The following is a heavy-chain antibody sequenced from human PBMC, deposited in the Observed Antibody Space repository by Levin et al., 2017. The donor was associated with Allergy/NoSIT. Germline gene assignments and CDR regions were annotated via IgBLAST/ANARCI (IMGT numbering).Heavy chain of an antibody. Sequence: SLKISCAASGFTFDDYAMHWVRQAPGKGLEWVSGISWNSGSIGYADSVKGRFTISRDNAKNSLYLQMNSLRAEDTALYYCAKDMWRGDYYDSFAELGEVAFDIWGQGIMVTVSS. CDR2: ISWNSGSI. CDR3: AKDMWRGDYYDSFAELGEVAFDI. CDR1: GFTFDDYA. D-gene: IGHD3-22*01. V-gene: IGHV3-9*01. J-gene: IGHJ3*02.